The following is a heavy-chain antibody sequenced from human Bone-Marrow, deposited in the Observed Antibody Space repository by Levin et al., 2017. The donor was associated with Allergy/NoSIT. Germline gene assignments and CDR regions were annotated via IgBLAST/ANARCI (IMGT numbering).Heavy chain of an antibody. Sequence: GESLKISCKASGYTFTAFYLHWVRQAPGQRPEWLGWINPHTDYTTYAPKFQGRVTMTRDTSTSTAYMELSRLTSDDTAIYFCARSDIRVTFGGLFIKALDSWGQGSLVTVSS. D-gene: IGHD3-16*01. V-gene: IGHV1-2*02. CDR2: INPHTDYT. CDR1: GYTFTAFY. CDR3: ARSDIRVTFGGLFIKALDS. J-gene: IGHJ4*02.